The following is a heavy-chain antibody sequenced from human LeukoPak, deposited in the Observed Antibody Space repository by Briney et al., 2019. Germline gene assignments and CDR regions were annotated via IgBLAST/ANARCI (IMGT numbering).Heavy chain of an antibody. CDR3: AGHHPRNTVDF. V-gene: IGHV4-59*08. CDR2: ISYSGST. CDR1: GGSISSYY. Sequence: SETLSLTCTVSGGSISSYYWSWIRQPPGKGLEWIGYISYSGSTNYNPSLKSRVTISLDTSKNQFSLKLSSVTAADTAVYYYAGHHPRNTVDFWGQGTLVTVSS. D-gene: IGHD2/OR15-2a*01. J-gene: IGHJ4*02.